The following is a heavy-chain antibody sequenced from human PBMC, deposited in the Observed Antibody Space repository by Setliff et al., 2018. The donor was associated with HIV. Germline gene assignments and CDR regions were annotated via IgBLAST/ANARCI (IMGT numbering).Heavy chain of an antibody. CDR1: GFTFNNYW. Sequence: GGSLRLSCAASGFTFNNYWMSWVRQAPGKGPEWVANIKYDGSEKYYVDSVRGRFTISRDNAKNTLSLQMNSLRAEDTAVYYCARAYNVYDYRSDSGGYDYWGQGTLVTVSS. CDR3: ARAYNVYDYRSDSGGYDY. J-gene: IGHJ4*02. V-gene: IGHV3-7*01. D-gene: IGHD3-22*01. CDR2: IKYDGSEK.